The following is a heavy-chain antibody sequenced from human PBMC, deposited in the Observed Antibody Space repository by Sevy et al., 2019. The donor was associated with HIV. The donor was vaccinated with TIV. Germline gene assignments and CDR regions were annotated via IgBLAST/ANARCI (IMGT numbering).Heavy chain of an antibody. CDR2: ISYDGSNK. CDR1: GFTFSSYG. Sequence: GGSLRLSCAASGFTFSSYGMHWVRQAPGKGLEWVAVISYDGSNKYYADSVKGRFTISRDNSKNTLYLQMNSLRAEDPAVYYCAKGWGGSGWYSGAYYFDYWGQGTLVTVSS. J-gene: IGHJ4*02. V-gene: IGHV3-30*18. CDR3: AKGWGGSGWYSGAYYFDY. D-gene: IGHD6-19*01.